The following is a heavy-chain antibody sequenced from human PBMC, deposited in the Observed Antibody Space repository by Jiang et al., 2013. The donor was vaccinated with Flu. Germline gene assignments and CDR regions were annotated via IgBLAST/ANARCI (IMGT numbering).Heavy chain of an antibody. V-gene: IGHV3-23*01. CDR1: GFTFNNYA. J-gene: IGHJ3*02. Sequence: VQLLESGGGLAQPGGSLRLSCAASGFTFNNYALNWVRQAPGRGLEWISAISPSGDNTQYADSAKGRFTISRDNSKNTLHLQMNNLRAEDAAIYYCARPIRSGGCCYDGFDIWGQGTMVTVSS. CDR3: ARPIRSGGCCYDGFDI. D-gene: IGHD2-15*01. CDR2: ISPSGDNT.